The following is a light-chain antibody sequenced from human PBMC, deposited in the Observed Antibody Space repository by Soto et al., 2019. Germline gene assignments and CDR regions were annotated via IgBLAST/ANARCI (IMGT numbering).Light chain of an antibody. Sequence: DIQLTQSPSFLSASVGDRVTITCQASQDVRNYLNWYQQKLGKAPKLLIYDASNLETGVPSRFSGSGSGTYFSFTISSLQPEDFATYYCQQYSNLTTFGQGTRLEIK. CDR3: QQYSNLTT. J-gene: IGKJ5*01. CDR2: DAS. V-gene: IGKV1-33*01. CDR1: QDVRNY.